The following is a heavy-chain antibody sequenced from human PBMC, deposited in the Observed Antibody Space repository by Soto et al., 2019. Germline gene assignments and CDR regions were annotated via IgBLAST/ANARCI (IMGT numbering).Heavy chain of an antibody. J-gene: IGHJ4*02. CDR3: ATNSGYCSSTSCYTEIDD. Sequence: GASVKVSCKASGGTFSSYTISWVRQAPGQGLEWMGRIIPILGIANYAQKFQGRVTITADKSTSTAYMELSSLRSEDTAVYYCATNSGYCSSTSCYTEIDDWGQGTLVTVSS. CDR1: GGTFSSYT. V-gene: IGHV1-69*02. D-gene: IGHD2-2*02. CDR2: IIPILGIA.